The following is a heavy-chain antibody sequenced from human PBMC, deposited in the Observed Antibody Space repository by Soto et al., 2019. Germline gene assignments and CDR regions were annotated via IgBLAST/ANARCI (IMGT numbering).Heavy chain of an antibody. CDR2: ISYDGSNK. Sequence: GGSLRLSCAASGFTFSSYGMHWVRQAPGKGLEWVAVISYDGSNKYYADSVKGRFTISRDNSKNTLYLQMNSLRAEDTAVYYCAKGGRDGYNYPYYGMDVWGQGTTVTVSS. V-gene: IGHV3-30*18. CDR3: AKGGRDGYNYPYYGMDV. CDR1: GFTFSSYG. D-gene: IGHD5-12*01. J-gene: IGHJ6*02.